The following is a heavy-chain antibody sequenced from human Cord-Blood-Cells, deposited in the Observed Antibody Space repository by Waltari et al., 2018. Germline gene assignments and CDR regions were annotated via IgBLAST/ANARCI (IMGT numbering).Heavy chain of an antibody. J-gene: IGHJ4*02. Sequence: QVQLVQSGAEVKKPGASVKVSCKASGFTFTSSGISWVRQATGQGREWMGWISAYNGNTNYAQKIQGRGTMTTDTSTSTAYRELRSLRSDDTAVYYCARVVVSGWYDYWGQGTLVTVSS. CDR2: ISAYNGNT. V-gene: IGHV1-18*01. CDR3: ARVVVSGWYDY. CDR1: GFTFTSSG. D-gene: IGHD6-19*01.